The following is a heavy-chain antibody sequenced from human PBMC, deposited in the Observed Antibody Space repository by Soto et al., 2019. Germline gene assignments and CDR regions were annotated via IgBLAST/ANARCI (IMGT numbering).Heavy chain of an antibody. J-gene: IGHJ4*02. V-gene: IGHV3-15*01. D-gene: IGHD3-9*01. CDR3: TWGYDILTGHESSYFDY. CDR2: IKSKTDGGTT. Sequence: EVQLVESGGGLVKPGGSLRLSCAASGFTFSNAWMSWVRQAPGKGLEWVGRIKSKTDGGTTDYAAPVKGRFTISRDDSKNTLYLKMNSLKTEDTAVYYCTWGYDILTGHESSYFDYWGQGTLVTVSS. CDR1: GFTFSNAW.